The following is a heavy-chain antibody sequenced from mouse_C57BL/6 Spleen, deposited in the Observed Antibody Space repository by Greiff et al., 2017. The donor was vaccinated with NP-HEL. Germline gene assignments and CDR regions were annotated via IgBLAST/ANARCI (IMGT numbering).Heavy chain of an antibody. CDR3: ARERERDAMDY. CDR2: IYPRSGNT. J-gene: IGHJ4*01. Sequence: VKQSCKASGYTFTSYGISWVKQRTGQGLEWIGEIYPRSGNTYYNEKFKGKATLTADKSSSTAYMELRSLTSEDSAVYFCARERERDAMDYWGQGTSVTVSS. V-gene: IGHV1-81*01. CDR1: GYTFTSYG.